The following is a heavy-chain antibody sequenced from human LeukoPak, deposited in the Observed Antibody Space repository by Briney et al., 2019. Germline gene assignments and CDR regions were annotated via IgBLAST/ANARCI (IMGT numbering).Heavy chain of an antibody. V-gene: IGHV4-61*08. J-gene: IGHJ4*02. CDR1: GGSVGSAGYY. Sequence: SSGTLSLTCTVSGGSVGSAGYYWSWIRQPPGGGLEWIGYIYYIRNTNYNPSLKSRVTMSLDPSKNQFSLKLNSVTAADTAVYYCARTQSQSGSYRYYFGYWGQGTLVTVSS. CDR3: ARTQSQSGSYRYYFGY. D-gene: IGHD1-26*01. CDR2: IYYIRNT.